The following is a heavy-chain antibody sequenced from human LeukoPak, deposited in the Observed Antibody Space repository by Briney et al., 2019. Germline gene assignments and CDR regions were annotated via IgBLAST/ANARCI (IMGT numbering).Heavy chain of an antibody. CDR1: GFTFSNFG. J-gene: IGHJ4*02. D-gene: IGHD2-15*01. Sequence: GGSLRLSCAASGFTFSNFGMHWVRQAPGKGPEWVTFIWYDGSNKYYIDSVMGRFAISRDNSKNTVYLQMNSLRAEDTAVYYCAKGSGGSAATLDSWGQGTLVTVSS. CDR2: IWYDGSNK. V-gene: IGHV3-30*02. CDR3: AKGSGGSAATLDS.